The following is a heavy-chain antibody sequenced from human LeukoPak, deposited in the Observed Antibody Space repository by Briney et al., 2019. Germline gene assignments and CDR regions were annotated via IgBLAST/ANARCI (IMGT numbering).Heavy chain of an antibody. J-gene: IGHJ4*02. CDR2: ISAYNGNT. Sequence: ASVKVSCKASGYTFTSYCISWVRQAPGQGLEWMGWISAYNGNTNYAQKLQGRVTMTTDTSTSTAYMELRSLRSDDTAVYYCAREAYYDFWSGYYTANTFGYWGQRTLVTVSS. D-gene: IGHD3-3*01. CDR3: AREAYYDFWSGYYTANTFGY. V-gene: IGHV1-18*01. CDR1: GYTFTSYC.